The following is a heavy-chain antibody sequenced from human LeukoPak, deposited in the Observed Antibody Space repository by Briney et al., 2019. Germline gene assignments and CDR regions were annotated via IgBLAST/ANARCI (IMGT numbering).Heavy chain of an antibody. D-gene: IGHD3-10*01. V-gene: IGHV4-59*01. CDR2: IYYSGST. CDR3: ARGRGVLPEPYFDY. J-gene: IGHJ4*02. CDR1: GGSISSYY. Sequence: PSETLSLTCTVSGGSISSYYWSWIRQPPGKGLEWIGYIYYSGSTNYNPSLKSRVTISVDTSKNQFSLKLSSVTAADTAVYYCARGRGVLPEPYFDYWGQGTLVTVSS.